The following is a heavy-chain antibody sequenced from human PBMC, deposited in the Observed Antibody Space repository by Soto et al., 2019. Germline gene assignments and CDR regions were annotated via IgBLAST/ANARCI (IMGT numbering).Heavy chain of an antibody. CDR2: IYYSGST. V-gene: IGHV4-59*01. J-gene: IGHJ6*02. CDR3: ARIAAAGTFLVLGMDV. CDR1: GCSISSYY. D-gene: IGHD6-13*01. Sequence: TRSLTWDLSGCSISSYYWSWLRPPPGKGLEWIGYIYYSGSTNYNPSLKSRVTISVDTSKNQFSLKLSSVTAADTAVYYCARIAAAGTFLVLGMDVWGQGTTVTVSS.